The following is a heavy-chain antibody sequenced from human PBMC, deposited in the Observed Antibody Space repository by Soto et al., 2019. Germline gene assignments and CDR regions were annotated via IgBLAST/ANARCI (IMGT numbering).Heavy chain of an antibody. CDR1: GFTFSKAW. CDR3: TPVPLWSHSYCGMDV. Sequence: EVQLVESGGGLVKPGGSLRLSCAASGFTFSKAWMSWVRQAPGKGLDWVGRIKSIADGGTADHAAPVKGRFAISRDDSKNTLYLQMNTLKPEDTAGYYCTPVPLWSHSYCGMDVWGQGTAVTVSS. J-gene: IGHJ6*02. V-gene: IGHV3-15*01. D-gene: IGHD3-3*01. CDR2: IKSIADGGTA.